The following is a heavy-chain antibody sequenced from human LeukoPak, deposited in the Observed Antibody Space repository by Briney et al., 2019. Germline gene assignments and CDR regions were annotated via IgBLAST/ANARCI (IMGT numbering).Heavy chain of an antibody. Sequence: ASVKVSCKASGYTFTGYYMHWVRQAPGQGLEWMGWINPNSGGTNYAQKFQGRVTMTRDTSISTAYMELSRLRSDDTAVYYCASGPKSHYYYYMDVWGKGAMVTVSS. J-gene: IGHJ6*03. CDR2: INPNSGGT. CDR1: GYTFTGYY. V-gene: IGHV1-2*02. CDR3: ASGPKSHYYYYMDV.